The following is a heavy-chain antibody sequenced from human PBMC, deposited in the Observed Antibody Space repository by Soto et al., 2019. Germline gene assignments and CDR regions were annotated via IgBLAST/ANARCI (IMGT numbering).Heavy chain of an antibody. CDR1: GFAFTNYG. CDR3: VKERGPVNDFDI. D-gene: IGHD3-16*02. Sequence: QVQLLDSGGGVVQPGRSLRLSCAASGFAFTNYGMHWVRQAPGKGLEWVAVIWSDGNHKYYADSVKGRFTISRNNFKNTLSLQMDSLRAEDTAVYYCVKERGPVNDFDIWGQGTMVTVSS. J-gene: IGHJ3*02. CDR2: IWSDGNHK. V-gene: IGHV3-33*06.